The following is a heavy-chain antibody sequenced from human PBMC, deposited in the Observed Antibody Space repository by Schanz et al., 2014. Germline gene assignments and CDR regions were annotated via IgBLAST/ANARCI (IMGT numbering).Heavy chain of an antibody. CDR2: VHHGGGS. CDR1: GASFSDNF. V-gene: IGHV4-34*02. CDR3: ARILGQGGYFDS. J-gene: IGHJ4*02. Sequence: AQLQQWGAGLLKPSETLSLTCAVSGASFSDNFWTWIRQHPGKGLEWLGEVHHGGGSIYTPSLKSRLTISIDTSKNQFSLTLNSVTAVDTGVYFCARILGQGGYFDSWGQGTLVTVSS. D-gene: IGHD2-15*01.